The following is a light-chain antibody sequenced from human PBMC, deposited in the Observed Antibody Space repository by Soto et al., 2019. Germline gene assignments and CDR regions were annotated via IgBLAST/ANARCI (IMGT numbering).Light chain of an antibody. CDR2: EVN. CDR3: SSYAGSGNV. J-gene: IGLJ1*01. V-gene: IGLV2-8*01. Sequence: QSALTQPPSASGSPGQSVAISCNGTSSDVGGYNYVSWYQQHPGKAPKLMIYEVNKRPSGVPDRFSGSKSGNTASLTVSGLQAEDEADYYCSSYAGSGNVFGTGPKVTVL. CDR1: SSDVGGYNY.